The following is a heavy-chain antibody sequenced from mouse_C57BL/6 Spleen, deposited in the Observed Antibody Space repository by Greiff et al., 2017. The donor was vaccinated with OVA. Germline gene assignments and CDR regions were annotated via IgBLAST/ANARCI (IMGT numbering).Heavy chain of an antibody. CDR1: GYTFTDYN. Sequence: VQLQQSGPELVKPGASVKIPCKASGYTFTDYNMDWVKQSHGKSLEWIGDINPNNGGTIYNQKFKGKATLTVDKSSSTAYMELRSLTSEDTAVYYCARRIYYYGSRGYFDVWGTGTTVTVSS. CDR3: ARRIYYYGSRGYFDV. CDR2: INPNNGGT. J-gene: IGHJ1*03. D-gene: IGHD1-1*01. V-gene: IGHV1-18*01.